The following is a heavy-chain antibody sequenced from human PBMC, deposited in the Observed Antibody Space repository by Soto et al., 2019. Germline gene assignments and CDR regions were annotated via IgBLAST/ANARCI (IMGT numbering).Heavy chain of an antibody. CDR1: GGSISSGGYY. CDR2: IYYSGST. D-gene: IGHD5-18*01. V-gene: IGHV4-31*03. J-gene: IGHJ4*02. CDR3: ARAPGYSYGPRPHYFDY. Sequence: SETLSLTCTVSGGSISSGGYYWSWIRQHPGEGLEWIGYIYYSGSTYYNPSLKSRVTISVDTSKNQFSLKLSSVTAADTAVYYCARAPGYSYGPRPHYFDYWGQGTLVTVSS.